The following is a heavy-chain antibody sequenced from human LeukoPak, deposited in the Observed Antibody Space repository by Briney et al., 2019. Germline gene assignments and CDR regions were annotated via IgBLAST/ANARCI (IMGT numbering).Heavy chain of an antibody. J-gene: IGHJ6*02. CDR3: ASLIWGMDV. D-gene: IGHD3-16*01. CDR2: ISSSSSIR. V-gene: IGHV3-21*01. CDR1: GFTFSSYS. Sequence: GGSLRLSCAASGFTFSSYSMNWVRQSPGKGLEWVSSISSSSSIRYYADSVKGRFTISRDNAKNSLYLKMNSLRAEDTAVYYCASLIWGMDVWGQGTTVTVSS.